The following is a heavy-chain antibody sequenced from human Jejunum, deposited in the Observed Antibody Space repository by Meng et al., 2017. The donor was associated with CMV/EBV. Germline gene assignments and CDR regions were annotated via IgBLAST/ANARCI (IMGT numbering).Heavy chain of an antibody. CDR3: VKGGWLDD. D-gene: IGHD2-15*01. CDR1: GFPFSTYD. Sequence: SCFAAGFPFSTYDMSWVRQAPGEGLEWVSVITGRDDSPYYADSVKGRFTISRDKSRNTLFLQMNSLRVEDTALYYCVKGGWLDDWGQGTLVTVSS. CDR2: ITGRDDSP. V-gene: IGHV3-23*01. J-gene: IGHJ4*02.